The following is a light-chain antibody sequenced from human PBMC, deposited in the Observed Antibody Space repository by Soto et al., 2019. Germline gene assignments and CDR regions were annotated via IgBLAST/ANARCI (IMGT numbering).Light chain of an antibody. Sequence: QSALTQPASVSGAPGQSITISCTGTSSGVGGCNYVSWYQQHPGKAPKLLIYEVSNRPSGLSNRFSGSKSGNTASLTISGLQAEDEADYFCSSYTTSSTLVFGTGTKVTVL. J-gene: IGLJ1*01. CDR3: SSYTTSSTLV. CDR1: SSGVGGCNY. V-gene: IGLV2-14*01. CDR2: EVS.